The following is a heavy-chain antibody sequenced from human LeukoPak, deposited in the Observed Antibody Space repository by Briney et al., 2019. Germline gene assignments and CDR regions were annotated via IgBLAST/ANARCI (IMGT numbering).Heavy chain of an antibody. D-gene: IGHD6-19*01. CDR3: ARAGADGYSSGWYFDY. CDR2: IWYDGSNK. V-gene: IGHV3-33*01. Sequence: PGRSLRLSCAASGFTFSSYGMHWVRQAPGKGLEWVAVIWYDGSNKYYADSVKGRFTISRDNSKNTLYLQMNSLRAEDTAVYYCARAGADGYSSGWYFDYWGQGTLVTVSS. J-gene: IGHJ4*02. CDR1: GFTFSSYG.